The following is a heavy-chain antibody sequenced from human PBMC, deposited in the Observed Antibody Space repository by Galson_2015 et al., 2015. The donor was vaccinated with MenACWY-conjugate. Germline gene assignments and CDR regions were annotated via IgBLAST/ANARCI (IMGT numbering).Heavy chain of an antibody. CDR2: ISSSTTDT. CDR1: GFTFSNYY. J-gene: IGHJ4*02. CDR3: ARGPSSGPSDY. Sequence: SLRLSCAASGFTFSNYYMSWIRQAPGKGLDWVSYISSSTTDTRYADSVKGRFTISRDNAKNSLYLQMNSLRAEDTAIYYCARGPSSGPSDYWGQGTLVPVSS. D-gene: IGHD6-19*01. V-gene: IGHV3-11*05.